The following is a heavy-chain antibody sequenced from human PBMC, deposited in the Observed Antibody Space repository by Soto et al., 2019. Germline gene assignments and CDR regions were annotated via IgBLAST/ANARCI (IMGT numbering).Heavy chain of an antibody. J-gene: IGHJ5*02. Sequence: QVQLVQSGAEVKKPGASVKISCKASGYTFISYDINWLRQATGQGLEWMGWMNPNSGNTGYAQKFQGRVTMTRNTSIITAYMELGNLRSEDTAVYYCARSQDNVNWFDPWGQVTLVTVSS. V-gene: IGHV1-8*01. D-gene: IGHD1-1*01. CDR2: MNPNSGNT. CDR1: GYTFISYD. CDR3: ARSQDNVNWFDP.